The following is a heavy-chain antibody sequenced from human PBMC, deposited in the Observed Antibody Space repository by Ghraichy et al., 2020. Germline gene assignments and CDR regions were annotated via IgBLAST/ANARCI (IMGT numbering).Heavy chain of an antibody. V-gene: IGHV4-59*02. Sequence: SQTLSLTCTVSGASVSSISWRWIRQAPGKGLEWLGYMLKNGIDNYNPSLKSRATISVDTSKNQFSLKLTAVTAADTAVYYCVGGDYEDYWGRGTLVTVSS. D-gene: IGHD4-17*01. CDR2: MLKNGID. CDR3: VGGDYEDY. J-gene: IGHJ4*02. CDR1: GASVSSIS.